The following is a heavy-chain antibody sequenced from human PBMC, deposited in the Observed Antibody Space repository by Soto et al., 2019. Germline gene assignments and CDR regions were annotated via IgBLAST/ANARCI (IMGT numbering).Heavy chain of an antibody. V-gene: IGHV3-30-3*01. Sequence: VGSLRLSCAASGFTFSSYAMHWVRQAPGKGLEWVAVISYDGSNKYYADSVKGRFTISRDNSKNTLYLQMNSLRAEDTAVYYCARDRYSSGWISLDYWGQGTLVTVSS. CDR1: GFTFSSYA. CDR3: ARDRYSSGWISLDY. J-gene: IGHJ4*02. CDR2: ISYDGSNK. D-gene: IGHD6-19*01.